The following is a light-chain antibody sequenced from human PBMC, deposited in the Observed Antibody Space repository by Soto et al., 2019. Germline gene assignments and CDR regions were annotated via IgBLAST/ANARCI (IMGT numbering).Light chain of an antibody. V-gene: IGKV1-39*01. CDR2: GAS. Sequence: DIQMTQSPSSLSASVGDRVTITCRASQSISNYLNWYQQKPGKAPKLLIYGASNLQSGVQSRFSGRGSGTYFNLTISRLQPEDFATYYCQQSYSTPRTFGQGTKVEIK. J-gene: IGKJ1*01. CDR3: QQSYSTPRT. CDR1: QSISNY.